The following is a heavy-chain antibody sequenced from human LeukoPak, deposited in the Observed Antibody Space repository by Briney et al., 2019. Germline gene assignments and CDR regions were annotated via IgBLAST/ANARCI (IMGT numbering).Heavy chain of an antibody. CDR2: ISSSGSTI. V-gene: IGHV3-48*03. CDR3: ARLSTVTTFDY. CDR1: GFTFSSYE. D-gene: IGHD4-17*01. Sequence: GGSLRLSCAASGFTFSSYEMNWVRQAPGKGLEWVSYISSSGSTIYYADSVKGRFTISRDNAKNSLYLQMNSLRAEDTAVYCCARLSTVTTFDYWGQGTLVTVSS. J-gene: IGHJ4*02.